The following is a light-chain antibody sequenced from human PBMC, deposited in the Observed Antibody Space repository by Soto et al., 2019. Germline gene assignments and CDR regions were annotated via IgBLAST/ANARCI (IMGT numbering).Light chain of an antibody. CDR1: QSVSSY. CDR3: QHRRNWPPIFT. V-gene: IGKV3-11*01. Sequence: EIVLTQSPATLSLSPGERATLSCRASQSVSSYLAWCQQKPGQAPRLLIYDASNRATGIAARFSGSGYGTDFTLTISSLEPEDFAVYYCQHRRNWPPIFTFGPGTKVDIK. CDR2: DAS. J-gene: IGKJ3*01.